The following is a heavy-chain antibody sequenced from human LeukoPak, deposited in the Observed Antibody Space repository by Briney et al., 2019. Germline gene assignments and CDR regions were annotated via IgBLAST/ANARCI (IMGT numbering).Heavy chain of an antibody. CDR3: ARDAGYCSSTSCYEGYYYYGMDV. J-gene: IGHJ6*02. CDR2: IIPILGIA. CDR1: GGTFSSYA. Sequence: SVKVSCKASGGTFSSYAISWVRQTPGQGLEWMGRIIPILGIANYAQKFQGRVTITADKSTSTAYMELSSLRSEDTAVYYCARDAGYCSSTSCYEGYYYYGMDVWGQGTTVTVSS. V-gene: IGHV1-69*04. D-gene: IGHD2-2*01.